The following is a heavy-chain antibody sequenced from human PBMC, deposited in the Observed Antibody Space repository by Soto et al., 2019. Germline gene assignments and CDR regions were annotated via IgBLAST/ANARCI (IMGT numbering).Heavy chain of an antibody. V-gene: IGHV3-23*01. Sequence: PGGSLRLSCAASGFTFSTYAMNWVRQAPGKGLEWVSAISRDAYDIYYADSVKGRFTISRDNSKHMLYLQMNSLRTEDTAVYYCAHPRGYGVFDAYDICGQGAMVTVSS. CDR2: ISRDAYDI. CDR3: AHPRGYGVFDAYDI. J-gene: IGHJ3*02. D-gene: IGHD4-17*01. CDR1: GFTFSTYA.